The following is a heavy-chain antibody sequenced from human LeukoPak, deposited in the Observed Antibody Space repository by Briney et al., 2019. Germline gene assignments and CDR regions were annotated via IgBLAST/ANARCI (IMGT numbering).Heavy chain of an antibody. CDR1: GYTFTGYY. V-gene: IGHV1-2*02. D-gene: IGHD4-11*01. Sequence: ASVKVSCKASGYTFTGYYMHWVRQAPGQGLEWMGWINPNSGGTNYAQKFQGRVTMTRDTSISTAYMELSRLRSDDTAVYYCARAPTTVTTAGYFDYWGQGTLVTVSS. J-gene: IGHJ4*02. CDR3: ARAPTTVTTAGYFDY. CDR2: INPNSGGT.